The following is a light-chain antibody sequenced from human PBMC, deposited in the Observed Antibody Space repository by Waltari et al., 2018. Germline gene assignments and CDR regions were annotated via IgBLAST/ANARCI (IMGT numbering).Light chain of an antibody. CDR3: GTWDSSLDSYV. CDR2: DNN. Sequence: QSVLTQPPSVSAAPGQKVTVSCSGSTSNIGNYYVSWYQQLPGTAPKLLIFDNNQRPSRIPYRFSGSKSGTSATLGITGLQTGDEADYYCGTWDSSLDSYVFGTGSKVTVL. V-gene: IGLV1-51*01. CDR1: TSNIGNYY. J-gene: IGLJ1*01.